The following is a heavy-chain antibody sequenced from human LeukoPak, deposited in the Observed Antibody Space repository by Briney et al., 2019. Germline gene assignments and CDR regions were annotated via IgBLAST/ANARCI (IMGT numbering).Heavy chain of an antibody. J-gene: IGHJ6*03. V-gene: IGHV4-61*05. CDR3: ARAQYYYDSSGYNYYYYYYMDV. CDR1: GGSISSSSYY. Sequence: SETLSLTCTVSGGSISSSSYYWGWIRQPPGKGLEWIGYIYYSGSTNYNPSLKSRVTISVDTSKSQFSLKLSSVTAADTAVYYCARAQYYYDSSGYNYYYYYYMDVWGKGTTVTVSS. D-gene: IGHD3-22*01. CDR2: IYYSGST.